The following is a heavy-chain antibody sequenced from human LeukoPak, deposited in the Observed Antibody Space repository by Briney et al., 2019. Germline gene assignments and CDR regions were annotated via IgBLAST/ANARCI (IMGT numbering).Heavy chain of an antibody. J-gene: IGHJ4*02. D-gene: IGHD3-16*02. CDR1: GYTFTSYD. Sequence: ASVKVSCKASGYTFTSYDINWVRQATGQGLEWMGWINPNSGNTGYAQKFQGRVTMTRNTSISTAYMELSSLRSEDTAVYYCARNSYDYVWGSYRYNDYWGQGTLVTVSS. CDR3: ARNSYDYVWGSYRYNDY. CDR2: INPNSGNT. V-gene: IGHV1-8*01.